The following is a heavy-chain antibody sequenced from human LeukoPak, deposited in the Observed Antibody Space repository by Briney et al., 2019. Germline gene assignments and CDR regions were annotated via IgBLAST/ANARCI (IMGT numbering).Heavy chain of an antibody. J-gene: IGHJ4*02. V-gene: IGHV1-18*01. D-gene: IGHD4-23*01. CDR3: ARDHPGGGLDY. CDR1: GYTFTSYG. CDR2: ISAYNGNT. Sequence: ASVRVSCKASGYTFTSYGISWVRQAPGQGLEWTGWISAYNGNTNYAQKLQGRVTMTTDTSTSTAYMELRSLRSDDTAVYYCARDHPGGGLDYWGQGTLVTVSS.